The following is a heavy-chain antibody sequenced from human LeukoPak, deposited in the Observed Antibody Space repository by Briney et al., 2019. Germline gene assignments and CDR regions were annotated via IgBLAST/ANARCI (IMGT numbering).Heavy chain of an antibody. Sequence: GASVKVSCTASGGTFSSYAISWVRQAPGQGLEWMGGIIPIFGTANYAQEFQGRVTITADESTSTAYMELSSLRSEDTAVYYCAAATLGVDTAMVTPYYFDYWGQGTLVTVSS. D-gene: IGHD5-18*01. CDR2: IIPIFGTA. V-gene: IGHV1-69*13. J-gene: IGHJ4*02. CDR1: GGTFSSYA. CDR3: AAATLGVDTAMVTPYYFDY.